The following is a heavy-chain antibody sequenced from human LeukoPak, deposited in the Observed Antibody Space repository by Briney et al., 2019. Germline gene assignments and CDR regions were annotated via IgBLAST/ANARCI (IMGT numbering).Heavy chain of an antibody. CDR3: AKSQQTRSGSYYLYYFDY. J-gene: IGHJ4*02. D-gene: IGHD3-10*01. Sequence: PGGSLRLSCAASGFTFSSYAMSWVRQAPGKGLEWVSAISGSGGSTYYADSVKGRFTISRDNSKNTLYLQMNSQRAEDTAVYYCAKSQQTRSGSYYLYYFDYWGQGTLVTVSS. CDR1: GFTFSSYA. V-gene: IGHV3-23*01. CDR2: ISGSGGST.